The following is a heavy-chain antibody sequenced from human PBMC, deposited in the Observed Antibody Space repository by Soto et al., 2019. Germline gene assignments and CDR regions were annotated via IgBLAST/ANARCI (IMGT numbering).Heavy chain of an antibody. Sequence: GGSLRLSCAASGFTFSSYDMHWVRQATGKGLEWVSAIGTAGDPYYPGSVKGRFTISRENAKNSLYLQMNSLRAGDTAVYYCARGLYCSSTSCYDFYGMDVWGQGTTVTVSS. V-gene: IGHV3-13*05. J-gene: IGHJ6*02. D-gene: IGHD2-2*01. CDR3: ARGLYCSSTSCYDFYGMDV. CDR1: GFTFSSYD. CDR2: IGTAGDP.